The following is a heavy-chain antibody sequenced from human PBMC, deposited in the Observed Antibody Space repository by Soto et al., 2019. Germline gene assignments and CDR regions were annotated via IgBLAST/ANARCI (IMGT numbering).Heavy chain of an antibody. V-gene: IGHV4-30-4*01. D-gene: IGHD2-21*02. CDR3: VRGPISHGDLWWFDP. CDR1: GGSVSSADYY. Sequence: QVQLQESGPRLVKPSQILSLTCTVSGGSVSSADYYWSWIRQPPGKGLEWIGYISYTGSAYYNPSLKSRVIIXXDXSXXQFSLKVTTVTAADTAVYYCVRGPISHGDLWWFDPWGQGTLVTVSS. J-gene: IGHJ5*02. CDR2: ISYTGSA.